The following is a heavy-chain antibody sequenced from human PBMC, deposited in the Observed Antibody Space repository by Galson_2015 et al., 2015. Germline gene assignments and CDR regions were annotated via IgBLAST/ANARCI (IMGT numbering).Heavy chain of an antibody. CDR2: INPRSGST. Sequence: SVKVSCKASGYTFTSYYIHWLRQAPGQGLEWMGVINPRSGSTDYAQNFQGRVTLTRDTSTSTVYMEVSSLRSEDTAVYYRARVVGYSSGWTEDSDHWGQGTLVTVSS. D-gene: IGHD6-19*01. J-gene: IGHJ5*02. CDR1: GYTFTSYY. CDR3: ARVVGYSSGWTEDSDH. V-gene: IGHV1-46*01.